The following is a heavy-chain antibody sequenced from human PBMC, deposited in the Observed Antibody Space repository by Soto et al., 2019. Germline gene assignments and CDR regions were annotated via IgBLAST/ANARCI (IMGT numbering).Heavy chain of an antibody. CDR2: INHSGST. CDR1: GGSFSGYY. Sequence: SETLSLTCAVYGGSFSGYYWSWIRQPPGKGLEWIGEINHSGSTNYNPSLKSRVTISVDTSKNQFSLKLSSVTAADTAVYYCASSSGSHPVTWGQGTLVIVSS. D-gene: IGHD3-22*01. J-gene: IGHJ5*02. V-gene: IGHV4-34*01. CDR3: ASSSGSHPVT.